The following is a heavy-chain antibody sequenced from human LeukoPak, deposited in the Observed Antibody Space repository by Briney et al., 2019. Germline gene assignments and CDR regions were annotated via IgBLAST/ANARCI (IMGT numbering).Heavy chain of an antibody. D-gene: IGHD3-22*01. Sequence: ASVKVSCKASGYTFTGYYMYWVRQAPGQGLEWMGRINPNSGGTNYAQKFQGRVTMTRDTSISTAYMELSRLRSDDTAVYYCASPPVHYYDSSGYYDAFDIWGQGTMVTVSS. CDR3: ASPPVHYYDSSGYYDAFDI. CDR1: GYTFTGYY. J-gene: IGHJ3*02. V-gene: IGHV1-2*06. CDR2: INPNSGGT.